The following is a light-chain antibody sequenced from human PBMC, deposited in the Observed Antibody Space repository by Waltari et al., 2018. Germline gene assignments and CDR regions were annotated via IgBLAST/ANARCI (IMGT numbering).Light chain of an antibody. CDR1: QSFISS. J-gene: IGKJ5*01. V-gene: IGKV3-11*01. CDR2: DAS. CDR3: QQRYNWPPIT. Sequence: EIVLTQSPATLSLSPGERATLSCRASQSFISSLARYQQKPGQYPRLLIYDASNRATGIPARFSGSGSRTDFTLTISSLEPEDFAVYFCQQRYNWPPITFGQGTRLEIK.